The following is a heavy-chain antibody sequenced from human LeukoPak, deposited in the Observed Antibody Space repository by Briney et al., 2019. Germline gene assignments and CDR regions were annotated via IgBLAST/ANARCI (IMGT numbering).Heavy chain of an antibody. CDR2: VYYGGNT. CDR3: ARQRADYFYHYLDV. Sequence: SETLSLTCTVSGGSISSSSYYWDWVRQPPGKGLEWIGSVYYGGNTFYNSSLESRVTISVDMSKNQFSLKLSSLTAADTAVYYCARQRADYFYHYLDVWGKGTSVTVSS. V-gene: IGHV4-39*01. J-gene: IGHJ6*03. CDR1: GGSISSSSYY.